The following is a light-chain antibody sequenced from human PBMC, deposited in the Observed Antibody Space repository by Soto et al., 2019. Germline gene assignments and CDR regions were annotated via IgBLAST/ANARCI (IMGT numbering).Light chain of an antibody. CDR3: QHYNNWPLT. CDR2: GAS. Sequence: EVVMTQSPATLSVSPGERATLSCRASQSVTSRLAWYQQKPGQAPRLLIYGASARATGIPARFSGSGSGTEFTLTIKSLQSEDFAVYYCQHYNNWPLTFGGGTKVDIK. CDR1: QSVTSR. V-gene: IGKV3-15*01. J-gene: IGKJ4*01.